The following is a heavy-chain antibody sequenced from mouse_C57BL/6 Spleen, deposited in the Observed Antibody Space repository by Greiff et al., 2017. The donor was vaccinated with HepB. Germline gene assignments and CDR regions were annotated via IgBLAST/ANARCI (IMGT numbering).Heavy chain of an antibody. J-gene: IGHJ4*01. Sequence: EVQLVESEGGLVQPGSSMKLSCTASGFTFSDYYMAWVRQVPEKGLEWVANINYDGSSTYYLDSLKSRFIISRDNAKNILYLQMSSLKSEDTATYYCARGSILGDAMDYWGQGTSVTVSS. CDR1: GFTFSDYY. V-gene: IGHV5-16*01. CDR2: INYDGSST. CDR3: ARGSILGDAMDY. D-gene: IGHD2-3*01.